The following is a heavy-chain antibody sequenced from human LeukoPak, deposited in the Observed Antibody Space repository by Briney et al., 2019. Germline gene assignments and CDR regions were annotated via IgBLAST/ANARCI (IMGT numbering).Heavy chain of an antibody. V-gene: IGHV1-8*01. CDR2: MNPNSGNT. CDR3: ARGRYILTGYHRKWLDP. J-gene: IGHJ5*02. Sequence: AAVKVSCKASGYTFIHYDINWVRQATGQGLEWMGWMNPNSGNTGYAQKFQGRGTMTRNTSISTAYMELSSLRSEDTAVYYCARGRYILTGYHRKWLDPSGQGTLVTVSS. CDR1: GYTFIHYD. D-gene: IGHD3-9*01.